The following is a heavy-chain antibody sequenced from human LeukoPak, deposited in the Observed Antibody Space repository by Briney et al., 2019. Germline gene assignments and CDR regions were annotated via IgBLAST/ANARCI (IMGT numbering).Heavy chain of an antibody. CDR3: ASPKGSLTTVTTFDH. V-gene: IGHV1-69*13. D-gene: IGHD4-17*01. Sequence: ASVKVSCKASGGTFSSYAISWVRQAPGQGLEWMGGIIPIFGTANYAQKFQGRVTITADESTSTAYMELSSLRSEDTAVYYCASPKGSLTTVTTFDHWGQGTLVTVSS. J-gene: IGHJ4*02. CDR1: GGTFSSYA. CDR2: IIPIFGTA.